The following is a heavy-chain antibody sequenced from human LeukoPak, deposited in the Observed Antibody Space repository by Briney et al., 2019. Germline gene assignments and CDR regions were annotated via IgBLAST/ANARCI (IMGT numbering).Heavy chain of an antibody. CDR1: GFTFSSYS. Sequence: GRSLRLSCAASGFTFSSYSMNWVRQAPGKGLEWVSSISSSSSYIYYADSVKGRFTISRDNAKNSLYLQMNSLRAEDTAVYYCAITIVVEYYFDYWGQGTLVTVSS. V-gene: IGHV3-21*01. CDR3: AITIVVEYYFDY. D-gene: IGHD3-22*01. J-gene: IGHJ4*02. CDR2: ISSSSSYI.